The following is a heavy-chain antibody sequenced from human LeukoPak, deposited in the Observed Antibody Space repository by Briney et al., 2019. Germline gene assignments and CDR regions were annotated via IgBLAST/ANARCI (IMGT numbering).Heavy chain of an antibody. D-gene: IGHD3-22*01. V-gene: IGHV1-69*02. CDR1: GDTLITHY. Sequence: SVKVSCKAPGDTLITHYISWVRQAPGQGLEWVGRIVPVIGVATYAQSLQGRVIITADRSTSTAYMELSSLRFEDSAVYFCARHSSRGHYYDFDFWGQGSLVTVSS. CDR2: IVPVIGVA. J-gene: IGHJ4*02. CDR3: ARHSSRGHYYDFDF.